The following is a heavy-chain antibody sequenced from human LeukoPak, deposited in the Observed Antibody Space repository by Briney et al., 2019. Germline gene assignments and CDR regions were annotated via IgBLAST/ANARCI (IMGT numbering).Heavy chain of an antibody. CDR1: GFTFSSYW. J-gene: IGHJ6*03. CDR2: INSDGSST. CDR3: ARDGGIASRHYYYYYMDV. D-gene: IGHD6-6*01. Sequence: GGSLRLSCAASGFTFSSYWMHWVRQAPGKGLVWVSRINSDGSSTSYADSVKGRFTISRDNAKNTLYLQMNSLRAEDTAVYYCARDGGIASRHYYYYYMDVWGKGTTVTVSS. V-gene: IGHV3-74*01.